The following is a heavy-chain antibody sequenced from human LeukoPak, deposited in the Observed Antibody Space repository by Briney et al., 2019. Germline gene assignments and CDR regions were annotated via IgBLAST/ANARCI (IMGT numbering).Heavy chain of an antibody. D-gene: IGHD2-15*01. CDR1: GFTFSSYG. J-gene: IGHJ4*02. Sequence: SGGSLRLSCAASGFTFSSYGMHWVRQAPGKGLEWVAVISYDGSNKYYADSVKGRFTISRDNSKNTLYLQMNSLRAEDTAVYYCAKDRAFFRGGYYFDYWGQGTLVTVSS. CDR3: AKDRAFFRGGYYFDY. CDR2: ISYDGSNK. V-gene: IGHV3-30*18.